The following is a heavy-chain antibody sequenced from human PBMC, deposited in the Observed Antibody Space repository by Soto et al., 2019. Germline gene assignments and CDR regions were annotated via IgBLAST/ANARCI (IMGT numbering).Heavy chain of an antibody. CDR2: IWYDGSNK. D-gene: IGHD4-17*01. CDR3: ARDWGYGDYEAGMDV. Sequence: QVQLVESGGGVVQPGRSLRLSCAASGFTFSSYGMHWVRQAPGKGLEWVAVIWYDGSNKYYADSVKGRFTISRDNSKNTLDLQMNSLRAEDTAVYYCARDWGYGDYEAGMDVWGQGTTVTVSS. J-gene: IGHJ6*02. V-gene: IGHV3-33*01. CDR1: GFTFSSYG.